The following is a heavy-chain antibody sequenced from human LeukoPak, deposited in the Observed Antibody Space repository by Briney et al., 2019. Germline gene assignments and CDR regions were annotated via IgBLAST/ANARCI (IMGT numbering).Heavy chain of an antibody. D-gene: IGHD6-19*01. CDR3: ARGVYSSGYFDY. CDR2: INHSGST. CDR1: GGSFSGYY. J-gene: IGHJ4*02. Sequence: SETLSLTCAVYGGSFSGYYWSWIRQPPGKGLDWIGEINHSGSTNYNPSLKSRVTISVDTSKNQFSLKLSSVTAADTAVYYCARGVYSSGYFDYWGQGTLVTVSS. V-gene: IGHV4-34*01.